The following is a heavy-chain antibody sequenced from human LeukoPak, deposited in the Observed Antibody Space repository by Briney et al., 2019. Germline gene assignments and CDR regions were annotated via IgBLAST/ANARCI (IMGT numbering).Heavy chain of an antibody. CDR3: ARARSSDYYDSSDDAFDI. CDR2: IYYSGST. V-gene: IGHV4-59*01. CDR1: GGSISSYY. J-gene: IGHJ3*02. D-gene: IGHD3-22*01. Sequence: SETLSLTCTVSGGSISSYYWSWIRQPPGKGLEWIGYIYYSGSTNYNPSLKSRVTISVDTSKNQFSLKLSSVTAADTAVYYCARARSSDYYDSSDDAFDIWGQGTIVTVSS.